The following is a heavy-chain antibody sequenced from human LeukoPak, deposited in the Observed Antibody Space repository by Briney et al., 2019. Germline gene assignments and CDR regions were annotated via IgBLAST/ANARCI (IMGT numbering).Heavy chain of an antibody. CDR3: ASQNLAAAASFEY. Sequence: PGGSLRLSCAASGFTFSSYSMNWVRQAPGKGLEWVSSVSSSSYIYYADSVKGRFTISRDNAKNSLYLQMNSLRAEDTAVYYCASQNLAAAASFEYWGQGTLVTVSS. D-gene: IGHD6-13*01. CDR1: GFTFSSYS. V-gene: IGHV3-21*01. CDR2: VSSSSYI. J-gene: IGHJ4*02.